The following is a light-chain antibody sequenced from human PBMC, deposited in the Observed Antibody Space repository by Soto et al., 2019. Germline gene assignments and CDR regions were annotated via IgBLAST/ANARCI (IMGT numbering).Light chain of an antibody. CDR2: EVT. CDR3: GSYTTSRTWV. V-gene: IGLV2-14*01. J-gene: IGLJ3*02. CDR1: SSDVGGYNY. Sequence: QSALTQPASVSGSPGQSITISCTGTSSDVGGYNYVSWYQQHPGKAPKLMIYEVTKRPSGVSDRFSGSKSGNTASLTISGLQAEDEADYYCGSYTTSRTWVFGGGTKLTVL.